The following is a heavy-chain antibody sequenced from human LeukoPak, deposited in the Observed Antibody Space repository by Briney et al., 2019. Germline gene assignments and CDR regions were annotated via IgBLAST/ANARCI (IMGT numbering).Heavy chain of an antibody. V-gene: IGHV3-23*01. Sequence: GGSLRLSCAASGFTFSSYAMSWVRQAPGKGLEWVSAISGSGGSTYYADSVKGRLTISRDNSKNTLYLQMNSLRAEDTAVYYCAKGHGLYYYDSSGYYYWGQGTLVTVSS. CDR2: ISGSGGST. CDR1: GFTFSSYA. CDR3: AKGHGLYYYDSSGYYY. J-gene: IGHJ4*02. D-gene: IGHD3-22*01.